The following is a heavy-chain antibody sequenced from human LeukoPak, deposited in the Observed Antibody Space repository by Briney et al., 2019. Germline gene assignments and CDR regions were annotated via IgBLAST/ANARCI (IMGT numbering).Heavy chain of an antibody. CDR3: ARSIGLTGGGVDV. J-gene: IGHJ6*02. CDR1: GFTFSDYN. Sequence: PGGSLRLSCAASGFTFSDYNMNGVRQAPGGGGEGVSYITNSGSTIHYADSVKGRFTISRDNAKNSLYLQMNSLRAEDTAVYYCARSIGLTGGGVDVWGQGTTVTVSS. CDR2: ITNSGSTI. D-gene: IGHD3-9*01. V-gene: IGHV3-11*01.